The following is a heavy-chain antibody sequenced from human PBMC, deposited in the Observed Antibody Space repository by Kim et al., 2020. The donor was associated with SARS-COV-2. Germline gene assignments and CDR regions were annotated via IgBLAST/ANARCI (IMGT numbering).Heavy chain of an antibody. CDR3: ARAFRLFGPRSSGSSSLCLGY. Sequence: ASVKVPCKASGYTFTSYYMHWVRQAPGQGLEWMGIINPSGGSTSYAQKFQGRVTMTRDTSTSTVYMELSSLRSEDTAVYYCARAFRLFGPRSSGSSSLCLGYWGQGTLVTVSS. V-gene: IGHV1-46*01. J-gene: IGHJ4*02. CDR1: GYTFTSYY. CDR2: INPSGGST. D-gene: IGHD3-10*01.